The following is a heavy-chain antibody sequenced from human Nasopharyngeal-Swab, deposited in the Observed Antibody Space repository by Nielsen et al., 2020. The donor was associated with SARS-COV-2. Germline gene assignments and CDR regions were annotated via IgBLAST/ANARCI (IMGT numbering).Heavy chain of an antibody. D-gene: IGHD2-2*01. CDR1: GFTFSSYE. Sequence: PKTPRAAFGFTFSSYEMNWVRQAPGKGPEWDSYIRCSGSTIYYADSVKGRFTISRDNAKNSLYLQMNSLRAEDTAVYYCARLDIVVVPAAIDINYYYYYYMDVWGKGTTVTVSS. CDR3: ARLDIVVVPAAIDINYYYYYYMDV. CDR2: IRCSGSTI. V-gene: IGHV3-48*03. J-gene: IGHJ6*03.